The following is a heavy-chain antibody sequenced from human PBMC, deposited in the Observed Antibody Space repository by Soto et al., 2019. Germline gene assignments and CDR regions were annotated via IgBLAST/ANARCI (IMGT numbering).Heavy chain of an antibody. Sequence: QVQLQQWGAGLLKPSETLSLTCAVYGGSFSGYYWSWIRQPPGKGLEWIGEINHSGSTNYNPSLKSRVTRSVDTSKNQFYLKLSSVTAADTAVYYCARGPPNCSGGTCYSYWFDPWGQGTLVTVSS. D-gene: IGHD2-15*01. CDR1: GGSFSGYY. CDR2: INHSGST. J-gene: IGHJ5*02. V-gene: IGHV4-34*01. CDR3: ARGPPNCSGGTCYSYWFDP.